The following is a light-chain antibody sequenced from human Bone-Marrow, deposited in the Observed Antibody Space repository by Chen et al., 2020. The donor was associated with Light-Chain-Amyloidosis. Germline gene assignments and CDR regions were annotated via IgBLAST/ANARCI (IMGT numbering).Light chain of an antibody. Sequence: SYELTQPPSVSVSPGQTARITCSGDDLPTKYAYWYQQKPGQAPVLVIHRDTERPSGISARFSGSSSGTTATWTISGVQAEDEADYHCQSADSSGTYEVIFGGGTKLTVL. CDR3: QSADSSGTYEVI. CDR1: DLPTKY. V-gene: IGLV3-25*03. J-gene: IGLJ2*01. CDR2: RDT.